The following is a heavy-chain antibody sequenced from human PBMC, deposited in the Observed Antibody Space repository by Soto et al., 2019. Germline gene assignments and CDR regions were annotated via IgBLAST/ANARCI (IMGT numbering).Heavy chain of an antibody. Sequence: QVQLVQSGAEVKKPGASVKVSCKASGYTFTSYGISWVRQAPGQGLEWMGWISAYNGNKKYAQKFQGRVTMTTDTSTSTAYTELRSLRSDDTAVDYCARDLNLGLAAGWGQGTRVTVSS. V-gene: IGHV1-18*01. CDR1: GYTFTSYG. CDR2: ISAYNGNK. CDR3: ARDLNLGLAAG. D-gene: IGHD6-13*01. J-gene: IGHJ4*02.